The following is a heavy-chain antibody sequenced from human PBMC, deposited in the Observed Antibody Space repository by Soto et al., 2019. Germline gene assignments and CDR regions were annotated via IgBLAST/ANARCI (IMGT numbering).Heavy chain of an antibody. CDR1: GVTFTSGS. Sequence: SVKVSCKASGVTFTSGSVRWVRQSRGKRLEWIGWIVVGSGNTNYAQKLQERVTITRDMSTSTAYMELSSLRSEDSAVYYCAAGPHFLGSIWGQGTLVTVSS. CDR3: AAGPHFLGSI. V-gene: IGHV1-58*01. J-gene: IGHJ4*02. CDR2: IVVGSGNT. D-gene: IGHD3-16*01.